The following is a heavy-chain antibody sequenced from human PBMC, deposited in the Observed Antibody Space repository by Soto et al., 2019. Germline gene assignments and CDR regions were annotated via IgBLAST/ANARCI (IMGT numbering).Heavy chain of an antibody. D-gene: IGHD1-20*01. CDR2: ISANDVGT. Sequence: GGSLRLSCEASGFTLRNFAMTWVRQAPGKGLEWVSLISANDVGTYYAESVKTRFTISTDQSRNTVYLQMDSLRADDTAIYYCAKAKNDYNWDNRPPFDYWGQGTLVTVSS. CDR3: AKAKNDYNWDNRPPFDY. V-gene: IGHV3-23*01. J-gene: IGHJ4*02. CDR1: GFTLRNFA.